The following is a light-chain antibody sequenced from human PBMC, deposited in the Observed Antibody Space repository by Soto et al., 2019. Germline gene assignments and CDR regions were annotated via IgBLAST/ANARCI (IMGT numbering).Light chain of an antibody. CDR2: KAS. Sequence: DIQMTQSPSTLCASVGDRVTITCRASQSVNIWLAWYQQKPGKAPKLLIYKASSLESGVPSRFSGSGSRTEFTLTISSLQPDDFATYYCQQYNTYSRTFGQGTKVEIK. CDR3: QQYNTYSRT. J-gene: IGKJ1*01. V-gene: IGKV1-5*03. CDR1: QSVNIW.